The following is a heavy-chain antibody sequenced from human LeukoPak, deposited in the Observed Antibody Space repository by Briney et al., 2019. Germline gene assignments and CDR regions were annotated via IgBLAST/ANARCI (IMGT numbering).Heavy chain of an antibody. Sequence: PGGSLRLSCAASGFTFSSYWMSWVRQAPGKGLEWVASIKEDGSEKYYVDSVKGRFTISRDNAKNSLYLQMNSLRVEDMAVYYCARGVLPKTSDYWGQGTLVAVSS. J-gene: IGHJ4*02. CDR1: GFTFSSYW. CDR3: ARGVLPKTSDY. CDR2: IKEDGSEK. V-gene: IGHV3-7*01.